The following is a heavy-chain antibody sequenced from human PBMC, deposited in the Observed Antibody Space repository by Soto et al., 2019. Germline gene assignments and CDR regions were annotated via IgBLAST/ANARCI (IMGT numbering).Heavy chain of an antibody. Sequence: DVHLLESGGGLVQPGGSLRLSCAASGFMFSAYAMHWVRQAPGQGLEWVSSMSGTSADTYYADSVKGRFTVSRDRSKDPLYLQLNSLRAEDTALYFCAREDGGGPFDYWGQGTLVIVSS. J-gene: IGHJ4*02. CDR1: GFMFSAYA. CDR3: AREDGGGPFDY. D-gene: IGHD2-15*01. V-gene: IGHV3-23*01. CDR2: MSGTSADT.